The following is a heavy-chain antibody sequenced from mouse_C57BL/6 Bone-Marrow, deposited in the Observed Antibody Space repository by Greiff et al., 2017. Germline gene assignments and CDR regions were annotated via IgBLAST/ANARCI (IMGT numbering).Heavy chain of an antibody. CDR3: ARCGNYPYAMDY. CDR1: GYTFTSYG. Sequence: VKLQESGAELARPGASVKLSCKASGYTFTSYGISWVKQRTGQGLEWIGEIYPRSGNTYYNEKFKGKATLTADKSSSTAYMELRSLTSEDSAVYYCARCGNYPYAMDYWGQGTSVTVSS. V-gene: IGHV1-81*01. CDR2: IYPRSGNT. J-gene: IGHJ4*01. D-gene: IGHD2-1*01.